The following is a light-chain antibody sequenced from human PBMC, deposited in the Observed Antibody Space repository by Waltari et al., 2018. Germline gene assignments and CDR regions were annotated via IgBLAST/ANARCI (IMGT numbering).Light chain of an antibody. CDR2: GAS. CDR1: HSISNY. CDR3: QPTYSSPWT. Sequence: DIQMTQSPTSLSASVGDRITMTCRASHSISNYLIWYQHKPGKAPKCLIYGASTLQSGVPSRFSGGGSGTEFTLTISSLQPGDFATYFCQPTYSSPWTFGQGTKVEI. J-gene: IGKJ1*01. V-gene: IGKV1-39*01.